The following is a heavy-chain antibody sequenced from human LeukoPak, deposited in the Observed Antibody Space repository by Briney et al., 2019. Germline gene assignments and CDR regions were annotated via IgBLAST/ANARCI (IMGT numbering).Heavy chain of an antibody. CDR1: GGSFSGYY. CDR2: INHSGST. CDR3: ARGDGYCSSTSCYGDLLDY. J-gene: IGHJ4*02. V-gene: IGHV4-34*01. Sequence: PSETLSLTCAVHGGSFSGYYWSWIRQPPGKGLEWIGEINHSGSTNYNPSLKSRVTISVDTSKNQFSLKLSSVTAADTAVYYCARGDGYCSSTSCYGDLLDYWGQGTLVTVSS. D-gene: IGHD2-2*01.